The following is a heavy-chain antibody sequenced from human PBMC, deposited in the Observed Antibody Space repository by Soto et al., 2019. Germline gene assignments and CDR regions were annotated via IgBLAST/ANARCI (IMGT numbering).Heavy chain of an antibody. Sequence: SVKVSCKASGGTFSSYAISWVRQAPGQGLEWMGGIIPIFGTANYAQKFQGRVTITADKSTSTAYMELSSLRSEDTAVYYCAREVRYPDETNWFDPWGQGTLVTVSS. CDR3: AREVRYPDETNWFDP. J-gene: IGHJ5*02. V-gene: IGHV1-69*06. D-gene: IGHD3-10*01. CDR2: IIPIFGTA. CDR1: GGTFSSYA.